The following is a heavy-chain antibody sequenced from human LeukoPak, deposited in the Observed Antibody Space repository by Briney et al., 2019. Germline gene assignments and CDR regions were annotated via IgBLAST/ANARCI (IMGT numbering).Heavy chain of an antibody. J-gene: IGHJ3*02. CDR3: ARERGDEGADAFDI. CDR2: MNPNSGNT. CDR1: GYTFTSYD. Sequence: ASVKVSCKASGYTFTSYDINWVRQATGQGLEWMGWMNPNSGNTGYAQKFQGRVTMTRNTSISTAYMELSSLRSDDTAVYYCARERGDEGADAFDIWGQGTMVTVPS. D-gene: IGHD1-26*01. V-gene: IGHV1-8*01.